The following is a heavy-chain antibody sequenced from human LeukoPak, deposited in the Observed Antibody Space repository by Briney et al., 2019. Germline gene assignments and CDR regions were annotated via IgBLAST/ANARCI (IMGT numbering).Heavy chain of an antibody. V-gene: IGHV1-69*13. CDR1: GGTLSSYG. CDR2: IIPIFGTT. J-gene: IGHJ4*02. Sequence: SVKVSCKASGGTLSSYGISWVRQAPGQGLEWMGGIIPIFGTTNYAQDFQGRVTITADESTSTAYMELSSLRSEDTAVYYCARDDYHILTGYYWGQGSLVTVSS. D-gene: IGHD3-9*01. CDR3: ARDDYHILTGYY.